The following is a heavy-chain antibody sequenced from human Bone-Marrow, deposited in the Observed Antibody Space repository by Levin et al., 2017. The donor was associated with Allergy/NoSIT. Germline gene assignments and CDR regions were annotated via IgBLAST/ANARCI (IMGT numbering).Heavy chain of an antibody. Sequence: GESLKISCTVSGFIFSNYPMNWVRQAPGKGLEWVSSISSTSSYMYYADSVKGRFTISRDNARNSLFLEMSNLRVEDTAIYYCARFPDCGGDCSDAFEIWGQGTMVTVSS. CDR2: ISSTSSYM. CDR1: GFIFSNYP. D-gene: IGHD2-21*02. CDR3: ARFPDCGGDCSDAFEI. J-gene: IGHJ3*02. V-gene: IGHV3-21*01.